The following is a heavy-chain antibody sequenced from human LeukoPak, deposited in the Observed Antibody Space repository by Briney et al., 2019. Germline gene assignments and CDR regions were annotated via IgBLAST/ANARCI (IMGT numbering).Heavy chain of an antibody. Sequence: GGSLRLSCAASGFTFSSYWMSWVRQAPGKGLEWVANIKQDGGEKYYVDSVKGRFTISRDNAKNSLYLQMNSLRAEDTAVYYCARHEYYDFWSGYYANDFDYWGQGTLVTVSS. CDR1: GFTFSSYW. V-gene: IGHV3-7*01. CDR3: ARHEYYDFWSGYYANDFDY. J-gene: IGHJ4*02. CDR2: IKQDGGEK. D-gene: IGHD3-3*01.